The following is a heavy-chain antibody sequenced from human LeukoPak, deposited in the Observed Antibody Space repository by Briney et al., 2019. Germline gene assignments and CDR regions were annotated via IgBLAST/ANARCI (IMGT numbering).Heavy chain of an antibody. Sequence: HSGGSLRLSCAVSGITLSNYGMSWVRQAPGKGLEWVAGIGGSGGSTNYADSVKGRFTIPRDSPKNTLYLQMNSVRAEDTAVYFCAKRGVVIRVVLVGFHKEAYYFDSWGQGALVTVSS. D-gene: IGHD3-10*01. J-gene: IGHJ4*02. V-gene: IGHV3-23*01. CDR2: IGGSGGST. CDR3: AKRGVVIRVVLVGFHKEAYYFDS. CDR1: GITLSNYG.